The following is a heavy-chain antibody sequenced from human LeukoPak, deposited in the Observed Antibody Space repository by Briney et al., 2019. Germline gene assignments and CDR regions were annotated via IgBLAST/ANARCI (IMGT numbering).Heavy chain of an antibody. CDR3: AKDATIFGVVIENYFDY. CDR2: ISWNSGSI. Sequence: SRSLRLSCAASGFTFDDYAMHWVRQAPGKGLEWVSGISWNSGSIGYADSVKGRFTISRDNAKNSLYLQMNSLRAEDTALYYCAKDATIFGVVIENYFDYWGQGTLVTVSS. J-gene: IGHJ4*02. CDR1: GFTFDDYA. V-gene: IGHV3-9*01. D-gene: IGHD3-3*01.